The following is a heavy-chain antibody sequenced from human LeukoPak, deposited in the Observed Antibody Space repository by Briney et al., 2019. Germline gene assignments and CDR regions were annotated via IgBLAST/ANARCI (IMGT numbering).Heavy chain of an antibody. CDR1: GYTFTSYA. D-gene: IGHD3-10*01. CDR3: ATGPPFYGSGSYQLNY. CDR2: INAGNGNT. V-gene: IGHV1-3*01. J-gene: IGHJ4*02. Sequence: ASVKVSCKASGYTFTSYAIHWVRQAPGQRLEWMGWINAGNGNTKYSQKFQGRVTITRDTSASTAYMELSSLRSEDTAVYYCATGPPFYGSGSYQLNYWGQGTLVTVSS.